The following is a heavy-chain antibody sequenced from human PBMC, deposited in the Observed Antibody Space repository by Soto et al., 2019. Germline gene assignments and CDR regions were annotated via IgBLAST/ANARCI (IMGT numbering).Heavy chain of an antibody. CDR3: ATAMVRGVFDY. V-gene: IGHV3-7*01. Sequence: GESLKISCAASGFTFSSYWMSWVRQAPGKGLEWVANIKQDGSEKYYVDSVKGRFTISRDNAKNSLYLQMNSLRAEDTAVYYCATAMVRGVFDYWGQGTLVTVSS. J-gene: IGHJ4*02. D-gene: IGHD3-10*01. CDR2: IKQDGSEK. CDR1: GFTFSSYW.